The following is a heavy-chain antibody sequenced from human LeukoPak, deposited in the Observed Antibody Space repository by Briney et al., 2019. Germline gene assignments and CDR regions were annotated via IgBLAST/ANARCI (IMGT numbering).Heavy chain of an antibody. CDR1: GFRFSSFW. CDR3: ATSDDAAGTS. J-gene: IGHJ5*02. D-gene: IGHD6-25*01. CDR2: INQNGGVK. Sequence: GGSLRLSCAASGFRFSSFWMSWVRQAPGKGLDWVANINQNGGVKHYVDSVKGRFIISRDNAKNSLYLQMTSLRADDTAVYYCATSDDAAGTSWGQGTLVTVSS. V-gene: IGHV3-7*01.